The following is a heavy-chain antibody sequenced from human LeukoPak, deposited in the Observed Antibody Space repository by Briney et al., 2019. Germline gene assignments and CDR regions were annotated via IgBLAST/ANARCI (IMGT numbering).Heavy chain of an antibody. CDR3: ARVSPSHSGPEDY. V-gene: IGHV4-34*01. CDR1: GGSFSGYY. CDR2: INHSGST. D-gene: IGHD5-12*01. Sequence: PSETLPLTCAVYGGSFSGYYWSWIRQPPGKGLEWIGEINHSGSTNYNPSLKSRVTISVDTSKNQFSLKLSSVTAADTAVYYCARVSPSHSGPEDYWGRGTLVTVSS. J-gene: IGHJ4*02.